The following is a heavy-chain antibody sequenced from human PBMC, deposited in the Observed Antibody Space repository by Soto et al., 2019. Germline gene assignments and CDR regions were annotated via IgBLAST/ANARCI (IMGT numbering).Heavy chain of an antibody. J-gene: IGHJ5*02. Sequence: SSETLSLTCAVSGGSISSGGYSWGWIRQPPGKGLEWIGYIYHSGSTYYNPSLKSRVTISVDRSKNQFSLKLSSVTAADTAVYYCARVPDRWGQGTLVTVSS. CDR3: ARVPDR. CDR2: IYHSGST. V-gene: IGHV4-30-2*01. D-gene: IGHD2-2*01. CDR1: GGSISSGGYS.